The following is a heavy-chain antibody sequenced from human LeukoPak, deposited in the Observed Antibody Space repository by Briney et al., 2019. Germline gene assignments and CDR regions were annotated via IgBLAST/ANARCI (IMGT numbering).Heavy chain of an antibody. Sequence: GGSLRLSCEASGFTFSAYAMTWVRQAPGKGLEWVSSIGSDNKPHYSESVKGRFAISRDNSKSMLFLQLNSLRAEDTALYYCARGGGYSGYDLDAFDIWGQGTMVTVSS. V-gene: IGHV3-23*05. D-gene: IGHD5-12*01. J-gene: IGHJ3*02. CDR1: GFTFSAYA. CDR3: ARGGGYSGYDLDAFDI. CDR2: IGSDNKP.